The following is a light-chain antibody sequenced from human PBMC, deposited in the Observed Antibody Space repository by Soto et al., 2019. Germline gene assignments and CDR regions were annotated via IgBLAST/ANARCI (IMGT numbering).Light chain of an antibody. CDR1: SSDVGGYNY. Sequence: QSVLTQPRSVSGSPGQSVTISCTGSSSDVGGYNYVPWYQQQPGKAPKLLIYDVTIRTSGVSARFSGSKSGNTASLTISGLQAEDDADYFCCSYEGTYTSFVFGTGTKVTVL. V-gene: IGLV2-11*01. J-gene: IGLJ1*01. CDR2: DVT. CDR3: CSYEGTYTSFV.